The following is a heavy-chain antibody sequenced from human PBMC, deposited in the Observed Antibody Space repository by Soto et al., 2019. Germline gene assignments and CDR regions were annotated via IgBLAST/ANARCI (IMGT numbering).Heavy chain of an antibody. CDR3: AGGGVRGVITRTRDYYGMDV. Sequence: GESLKISCKGSGYSFTSYWIGWVRQMPGKGLEWMGIIYPGDSDTRYSPSFQGQVTISADKSISTAYLQWSSLKASDTAMYYCAGGGVRGVITRTRDYYGMDVWGQGTTGPGSS. J-gene: IGHJ6*02. V-gene: IGHV5-51*01. CDR1: GYSFTSYW. D-gene: IGHD3-10*01. CDR2: IYPGDSDT.